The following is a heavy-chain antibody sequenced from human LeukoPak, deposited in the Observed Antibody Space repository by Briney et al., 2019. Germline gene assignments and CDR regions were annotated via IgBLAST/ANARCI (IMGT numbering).Heavy chain of an antibody. J-gene: IGHJ4*02. CDR2: IIPILGIA. CDR1: GGTFSSYA. CDR3: ARAQIGAYYFDY. V-gene: IGHV1-69*04. Sequence: SVKVSCKASGGTFSSYAISWVRQAPGQGLEWMGRIIPILGIANYAQKFQGRVTITADKSTSTAYMELSSLRPEDTAVYYCARAQIGAYYFDYWGQGTLVTVSS. D-gene: IGHD3-3*01.